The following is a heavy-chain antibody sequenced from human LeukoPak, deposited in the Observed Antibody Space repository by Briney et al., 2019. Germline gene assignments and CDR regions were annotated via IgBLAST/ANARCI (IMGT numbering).Heavy chain of an antibody. J-gene: IGHJ1*01. CDR3: ARGPPNYCSSTSCYSAEYFQH. Sequence: SQTLSLTCTVSGGSISSGGYYWSWIRQPPGKGLEWIGYIYHSGSTYYNPSLKSRVTISVDRSKNQFSLKLSSVTAADTAVYYCARGPPNYCSSTSCYSAEYFQHWGQGTLVTVSS. CDR1: GGSISSGGYY. D-gene: IGHD2-2*01. V-gene: IGHV4-30-2*01. CDR2: IYHSGST.